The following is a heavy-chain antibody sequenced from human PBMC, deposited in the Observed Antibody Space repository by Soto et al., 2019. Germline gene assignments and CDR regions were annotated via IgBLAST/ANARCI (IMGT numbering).Heavy chain of an antibody. V-gene: IGHV5-51*01. CDR3: ARQRAQQLVASYYYYYGMDV. CDR1: GYSFTSYW. CDR2: IYPGDSDT. Sequence: GESLKISCKGSGYSFTSYWIGWVRQMPGKGLEWMGIIYPGDSDTRYSPSCQGQVTISADKSTSTAYLQWSSLKASDTAMYYCARQRAQQLVASYYYYYGMDVWGQGTTVTVSS. J-gene: IGHJ6*02. D-gene: IGHD6-13*01.